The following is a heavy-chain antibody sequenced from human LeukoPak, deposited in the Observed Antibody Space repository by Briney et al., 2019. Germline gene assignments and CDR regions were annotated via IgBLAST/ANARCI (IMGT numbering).Heavy chain of an antibody. CDR3: ARDLSGSYYFDY. CDR2: IKRDGSEK. Sequence: GGSLRLSCAASGFTFSIFWMTWVRQAPGKGLEWVANIKRDGSEKYYVDSVKGRFTISRDNAKNSLYLQMNSLRAEDTAVYYCARDLSGSYYFDYWGQGTLVTVSS. CDR1: GFTFSIFW. J-gene: IGHJ4*02. V-gene: IGHV3-7*04. D-gene: IGHD1-26*01.